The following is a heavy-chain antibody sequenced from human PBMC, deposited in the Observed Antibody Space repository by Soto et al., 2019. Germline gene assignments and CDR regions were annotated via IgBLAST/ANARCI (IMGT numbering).Heavy chain of an antibody. V-gene: IGHV4-59*01. CDR3: AREGRIAVAEYYFDY. D-gene: IGHD6-19*01. CDR1: GGSISSYY. Sequence: ASETLSLTCTVSGGSISSYYWSWIRQPPGKGLEWIGYIYYSGSTNYNPSLKSRVTISVDTSKNQFSLKLSSVTAADTAVYYCAREGRIAVAEYYFDYWGQGTLVTVSS. J-gene: IGHJ4*02. CDR2: IYYSGST.